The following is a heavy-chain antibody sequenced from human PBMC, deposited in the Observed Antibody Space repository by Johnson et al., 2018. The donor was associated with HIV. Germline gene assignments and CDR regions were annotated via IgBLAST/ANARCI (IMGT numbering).Heavy chain of an antibody. CDR1: GFTFDDYG. Sequence: VQLVESGGGVVRPGGSLRLSCAASGFTFDDYGMSWVRQAPGKGLEWVSGINWNGGSTYSADSVKGRFTISRENSKNTLYLQMNSLRAEDTAVYYCASGLGWDSSSSGASDAFDIWGQGTMVTVSS. CDR3: ASGLGWDSSSSGASDAFDI. V-gene: IGHV3-20*04. J-gene: IGHJ3*02. CDR2: INWNGGST. D-gene: IGHD6-6*01.